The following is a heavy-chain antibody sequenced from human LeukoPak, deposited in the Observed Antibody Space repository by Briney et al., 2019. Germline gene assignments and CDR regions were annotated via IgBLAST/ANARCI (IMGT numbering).Heavy chain of an antibody. V-gene: IGHV1-69*01. Sequence: ASVKVSCKASGGTFSSYAISWVRQAPGQGLEWMGGIIPIFGTANYAQKFQGRVTITADESTSTAYMELSSLRSEDTAVYYCARVYEVAGTNGFDYWGQGTLVTVSS. CDR3: ARVYEVAGTNGFDY. CDR1: GGTFSSYA. J-gene: IGHJ4*02. CDR2: IIPIFGTA. D-gene: IGHD6-19*01.